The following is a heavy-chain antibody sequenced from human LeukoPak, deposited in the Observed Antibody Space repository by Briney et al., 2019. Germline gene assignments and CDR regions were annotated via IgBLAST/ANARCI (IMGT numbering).Heavy chain of an antibody. V-gene: IGHV3-74*01. J-gene: IGHJ4*02. Sequence: GGSLRLSCAASEFTFSNYWMNWVRQAPGKGLVWVSLINGDGSYTNYADSVKGRFTISRDDAKNSLCLQMNSLRAEDTAVYYCARGGVTTYGYEFWGQGAPVTVSS. CDR2: INGDGSYT. CDR3: ARGGVTTYGYEF. D-gene: IGHD4-17*01. CDR1: EFTFSNYW.